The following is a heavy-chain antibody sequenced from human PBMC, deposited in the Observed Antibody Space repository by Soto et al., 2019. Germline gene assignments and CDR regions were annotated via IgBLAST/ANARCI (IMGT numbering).Heavy chain of an antibody. Sequence: ASGKVSCKASGFTFTSSAVQWVRQARGQRIERIGWIVVGSGNTNYAQKFQERVTITRDMSTSTSYMELSSLRSEDTAVYYCAVGVRAAADPYYYYYGMDFWGQGITVTVSS. CDR3: AVGVRAAADPYYYYYGMDF. J-gene: IGHJ6*02. CDR1: GFTFTSSA. CDR2: IVVGSGNT. V-gene: IGHV1-58*01. D-gene: IGHD6-13*01.